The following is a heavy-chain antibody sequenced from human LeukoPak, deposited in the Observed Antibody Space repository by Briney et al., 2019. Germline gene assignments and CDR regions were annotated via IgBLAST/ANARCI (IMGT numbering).Heavy chain of an antibody. D-gene: IGHD6-13*01. CDR3: ARAKPYSSSPQAWFDP. V-gene: IGHV1-69*04. CDR2: IIPIFGIA. CDR1: GGTFSSYA. J-gene: IGHJ5*02. Sequence: GSSVKVSCKASGGTFSSYAISWVRQAPGQGLEWMGRIIPIFGIANYAQKFQGRVTITADKSTSTAYMELSSLRSEDTAVYYCARAKPYSSSPQAWFDPWGQGTLVTVSS.